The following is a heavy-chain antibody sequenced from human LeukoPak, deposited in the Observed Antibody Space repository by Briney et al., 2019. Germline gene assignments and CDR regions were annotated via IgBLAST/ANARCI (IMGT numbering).Heavy chain of an antibody. V-gene: IGHV4-59*01. CDR3: ARVGANWNYAGY. CDR1: GGSISSYY. J-gene: IGHJ4*02. CDR2: IYYSGST. Sequence: SETLSLTCTVSGGSISSYYWSWIRQPPGKGREWIGYIYYSGSTNYNPSLKSRVTISVDTSKNHFSLKLSSVTAADTAVYYCARVGANWNYAGYWGQGTLVTVSS. D-gene: IGHD1-20*01.